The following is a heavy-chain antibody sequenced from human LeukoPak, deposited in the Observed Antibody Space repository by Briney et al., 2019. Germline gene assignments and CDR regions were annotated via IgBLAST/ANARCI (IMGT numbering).Heavy chain of an antibody. CDR3: ARRGAGTYYDFWSGYSASPKEYYFDY. Sequence: SETLSLTCAVYGENFSIYFYSWIRQPPGKGLEWIGEINHGGSTSYNPSLKSRVTISVDTSKNQFSLKLSSVTAADTAVYYCARRGAGTYYDFWSGYSASPKEYYFDYWGQGTLVTVSS. CDR1: GENFSIYF. CDR2: INHGGST. D-gene: IGHD3-3*01. V-gene: IGHV4-34*08. J-gene: IGHJ4*02.